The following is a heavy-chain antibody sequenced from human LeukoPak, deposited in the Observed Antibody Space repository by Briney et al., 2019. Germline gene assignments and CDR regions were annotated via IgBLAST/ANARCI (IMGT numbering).Heavy chain of an antibody. D-gene: IGHD3-22*01. V-gene: IGHV3-48*03. CDR1: GFTFSSYE. CDR3: ARDTPGVIITPDY. CDR2: IDGHGSII. Sequence: GGSLRLSCAASGFTFSSYEMYWIRRAPGKGLEWVSYIDGHGSIIHYADSVRDRFTISRDNAKNSVSLQMNNLRADDTAVYYCARDTPGVIITPDYWGQGTLVTVSS. J-gene: IGHJ4*02.